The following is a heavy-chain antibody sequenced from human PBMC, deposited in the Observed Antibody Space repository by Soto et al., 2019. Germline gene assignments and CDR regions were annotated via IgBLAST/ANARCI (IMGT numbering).Heavy chain of an antibody. Sequence: PGESLKISCKGSGYSFTSYWIGWVRQMPGKGLEWMGIIYPGDSDTRYSPSFQGQVTISADKSISTAYLQWSSLKAEDTAVYYCARERITIFGVVMYYYYGMDVWGQGTTVTVS. CDR3: ARERITIFGVVMYYYYGMDV. D-gene: IGHD3-3*01. CDR1: GYSFTSYW. V-gene: IGHV5-51*01. CDR2: IYPGDSDT. J-gene: IGHJ6*02.